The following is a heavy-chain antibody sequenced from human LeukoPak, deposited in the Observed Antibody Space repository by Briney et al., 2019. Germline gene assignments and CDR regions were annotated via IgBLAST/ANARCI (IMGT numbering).Heavy chain of an antibody. CDR2: ISRDGGTI. CDR3: ARKAITVTTFDY. J-gene: IGHJ4*02. CDR1: GFTFSSYA. Sequence: GSLRLSCAASGFTFSSYAMHWVRQAPGKGLEWVSFISRDGGTIDYADSVKGRFTISRDNAKNSLYLQMSRLRGEDTAVYYCARKAITVTTFDYWGQGTLVTVSS. D-gene: IGHD4-17*01. V-gene: IGHV3-48*04.